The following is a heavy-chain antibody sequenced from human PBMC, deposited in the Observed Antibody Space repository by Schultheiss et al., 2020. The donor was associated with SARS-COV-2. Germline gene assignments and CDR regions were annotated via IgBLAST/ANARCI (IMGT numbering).Heavy chain of an antibody. Sequence: GGSLRLSCAASGFTFSSYWMSWVRQAPGKGLEWVSAISGSGGSTYYADSVKGRFTISRDNSKNTLYLQMNSLRAEDTAVYYCAKDMGNSPVYYYYYMDVWGKGTTVTVSS. D-gene: IGHD4-23*01. J-gene: IGHJ6*03. CDR1: GFTFSSYW. CDR2: ISGSGGST. V-gene: IGHV3-23*01. CDR3: AKDMGNSPVYYYYYMDV.